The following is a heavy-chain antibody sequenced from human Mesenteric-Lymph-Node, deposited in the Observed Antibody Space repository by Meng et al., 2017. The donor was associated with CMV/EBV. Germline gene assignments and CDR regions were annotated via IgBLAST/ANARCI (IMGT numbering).Heavy chain of an antibody. J-gene: IGHJ4*02. D-gene: IGHD3-3*01. Sequence: GESLKISCAASGLTFSSYALTWVRPGPGKGLEWVSAISGSGHNTYYADPVKGRFTISRDNSESTLYLQMNSLGGEDTAVYYCAKEQTYDFWGGYYEGYFDYWGQGTLVTVSS. CDR2: ISGSGHNT. CDR3: AKEQTYDFWGGYYEGYFDY. CDR1: GLTFSSYA. V-gene: IGHV3-23*01.